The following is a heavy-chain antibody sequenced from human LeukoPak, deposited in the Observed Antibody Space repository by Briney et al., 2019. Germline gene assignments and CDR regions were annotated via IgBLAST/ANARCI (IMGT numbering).Heavy chain of an antibody. J-gene: IGHJ4*02. CDR1: GYTFTSYG. CDR2: ISGHNGHT. V-gene: IGHV1-18*04. CDR3: ARGPGIAVAGVFDY. Sequence: ASVKVSCKASGYTFTSYGINWVRQDPGQGLEWMGWISGHNGHTNYVQQMQGRVTMTTDTSTNTAYMELRNLTSDDTAVYYCARGPGIAVAGVFDYWGQGSLVTVSS. D-gene: IGHD6-19*01.